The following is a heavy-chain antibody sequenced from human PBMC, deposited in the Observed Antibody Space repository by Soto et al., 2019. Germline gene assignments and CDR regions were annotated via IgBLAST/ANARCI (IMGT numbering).Heavy chain of an antibody. D-gene: IGHD2-15*01. V-gene: IGHV1-18*01. Sequence: ASVKVSCKASGYTFTSYGISWVRQAPGQGFEWMGWISAYNGNTNYAQKLQGRVTMTTDTSTSTAYMELRSLRSDDTAVYYCARTYCSGGSCYPNWFDPWGQGTLVTVSS. CDR1: GYTFTSYG. CDR2: ISAYNGNT. J-gene: IGHJ5*02. CDR3: ARTYCSGGSCYPNWFDP.